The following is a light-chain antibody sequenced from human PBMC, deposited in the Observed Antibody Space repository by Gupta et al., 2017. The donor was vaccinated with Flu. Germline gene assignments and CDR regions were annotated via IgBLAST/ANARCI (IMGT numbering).Light chain of an antibody. V-gene: IGKV2-30*01. J-gene: IGKJ2*02. CDR2: NAS. CDR1: DCRGNKGVNSY. CDR3: RQWKSCPCT. Sequence: SSSYCCTSDCRGNKGVNSYLDWYQHKPGQSPMLLIYNASILDSGVPYRFSGSGSGTEFTLKISSLQPEDFGVYYCRQWKSCPCTFGQGTKMEIK.